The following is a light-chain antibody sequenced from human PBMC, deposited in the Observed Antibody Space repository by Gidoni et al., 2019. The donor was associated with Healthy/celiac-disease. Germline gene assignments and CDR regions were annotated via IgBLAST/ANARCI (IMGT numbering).Light chain of an antibody. J-gene: IGLJ2*01. V-gene: IGLV2-14*03. CDR2: YVG. CDR3: SSYTSSSTPV. Sequence: QSALTQPASVSGSPGQSITISCTGTSSDVGGYNYVSWYQQHPGKAPKLMIYYVGNRPSGVSNRFSGSKSGNTASLTISGLQAEDEADYYCSSYTSSSTPVLGGGTKLTVL. CDR1: SSDVGGYNY.